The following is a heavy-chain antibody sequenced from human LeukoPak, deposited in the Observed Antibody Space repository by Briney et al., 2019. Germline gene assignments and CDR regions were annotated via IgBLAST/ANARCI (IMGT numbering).Heavy chain of an antibody. CDR3: ARVKYGDYASGMDV. V-gene: IGHV3-21*01. Sequence: GGSLRLSCAASGFTLSSYTMNWVRQAPGKGLEWVSSIDSSVSSIYYADSVKGRFTISRDNAKNSLYLQMNSLRAEDTALYYCARVKYGDYASGMDVWGQGTTVTVSS. CDR2: IDSSVSSI. CDR1: GFTLSSYT. J-gene: IGHJ6*02. D-gene: IGHD4-17*01.